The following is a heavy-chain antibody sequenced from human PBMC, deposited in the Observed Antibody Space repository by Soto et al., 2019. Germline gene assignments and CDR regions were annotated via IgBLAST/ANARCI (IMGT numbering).Heavy chain of an antibody. V-gene: IGHV4-59*01. D-gene: IGHD3-16*02. J-gene: IGHJ6*02. Sequence: SETLSLTCTVSSGSINTYYWGWIRQPPGKALEWIGYIHDRGNTNYNPSLKSRVTISGDTSKNQFSLRLTSVTAADTAVYYCASEKHSRHSTCYRLVGMDVWLQGPT. CDR2: IHDRGNT. CDR3: ASEKHSRHSTCYRLVGMDV. CDR1: SGSINTYY.